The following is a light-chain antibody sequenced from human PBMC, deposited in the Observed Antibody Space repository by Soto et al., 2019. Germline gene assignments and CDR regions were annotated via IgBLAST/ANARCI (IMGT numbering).Light chain of an antibody. CDR1: QSVSSSY. J-gene: IGKJ2*02. V-gene: IGKV3-20*01. CDR3: QQYGGSPGCT. Sequence: EIVLTQSPGTLSLSPGEIATLSCRASQSVSSSYLAWYQQKPGQAPRLLIYGASSRATGIPDRFSGSGSGTDFTLTISRLEPEDFAVYYCQQYGGSPGCTFGQGTKLEIK. CDR2: GAS.